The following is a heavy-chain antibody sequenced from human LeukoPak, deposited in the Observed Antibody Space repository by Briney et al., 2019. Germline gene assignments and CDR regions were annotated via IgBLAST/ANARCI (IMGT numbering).Heavy chain of an antibody. CDR2: IYYSGST. D-gene: IGHD3-10*01. J-gene: IGHJ3*02. CDR3: ASRGWFGELLSGTDAFDI. V-gene: IGHV4-59*08. Sequence: SETLSLTCTVSGGSISSYYWSWLRQPPGKGLEWIGYIYYSGSTNYNPSLKSRVTISVDTSKNQFSLKLSSVTAADTAVYYCASRGWFGELLSGTDAFDIWGQGTMVTVSS. CDR1: GGSISSYY.